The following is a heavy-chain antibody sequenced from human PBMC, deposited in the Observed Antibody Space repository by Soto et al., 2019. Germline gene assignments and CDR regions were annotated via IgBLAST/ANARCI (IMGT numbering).Heavy chain of an antibody. Sequence: PSETLSLTCTVYDTPFSPHFWTWIRQSPGKGLEWIGEVKPGRSPNFNPSLESRVTISVDTSKNQLSLKLTSVTAADAALYYCARRGLISPGNYYLDVWGKGTTVTVSS. D-gene: IGHD1-26*01. CDR3: ARRGLISPGNYYLDV. CDR2: VKPGRSP. V-gene: IGHV4-34*01. J-gene: IGHJ6*03. CDR1: DTPFSPHF.